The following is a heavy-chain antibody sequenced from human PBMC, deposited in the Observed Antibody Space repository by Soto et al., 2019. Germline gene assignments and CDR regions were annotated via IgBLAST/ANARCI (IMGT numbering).Heavy chain of an antibody. D-gene: IGHD3-10*01. CDR2: ISASGNT. CDR3: ARDLDGSGSYYTGY. J-gene: IGHJ4*02. V-gene: IGHV1-18*01. Sequence: QVQLVQSGAEVKKPGASVKVSCKASGYTFSNYGISWVRQAPGQGLEWMGWISASGNTNYAQKLQGIVTMTTDTSASTAFMELRSLRSDDTATYFCARDLDGSGSYYTGYWGQGTLVTVSS. CDR1: GYTFSNYG.